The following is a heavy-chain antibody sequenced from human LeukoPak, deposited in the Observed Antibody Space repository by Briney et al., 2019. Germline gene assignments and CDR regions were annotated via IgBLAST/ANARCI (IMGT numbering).Heavy chain of an antibody. Sequence: PSETLSLTCTVSGGSISSYYWGWIRQPPGKGLEWIGSIYYSGSTYYNPSLKSRVTISVDTSKNQFSLKLSSVTAADTAVYYCARTRDANAYYYYYGMDVWGQGTTVTVSS. CDR1: GGSISSYY. J-gene: IGHJ6*02. CDR3: ARTRDANAYYYYYGMDV. CDR2: IYYSGST. D-gene: IGHD2-2*01. V-gene: IGHV4-39*01.